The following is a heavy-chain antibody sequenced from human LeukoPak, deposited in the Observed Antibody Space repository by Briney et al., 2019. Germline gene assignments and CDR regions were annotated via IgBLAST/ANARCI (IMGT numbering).Heavy chain of an antibody. CDR1: GGTFSSYA. CDR3: EYGSGAFDI. Sequence: GASVKVSCKASGGTFSSYAISWVRQAPGQGLEWMGRIIPILGIADYAQKFQGRVTITADKSTSTAYMELSSLRSEDTAVYYCEYGSGAFDIWGQGTMVTVSS. CDR2: IIPILGIA. D-gene: IGHD4-17*01. J-gene: IGHJ3*02. V-gene: IGHV1-69*04.